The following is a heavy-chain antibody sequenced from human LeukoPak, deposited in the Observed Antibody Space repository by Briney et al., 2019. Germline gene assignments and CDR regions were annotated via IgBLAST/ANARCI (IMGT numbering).Heavy chain of an antibody. D-gene: IGHD3-22*01. J-gene: IGHJ4*02. V-gene: IGHV3-73*01. CDR1: GFTFSGSA. CDR2: IRSKANSYAT. CDR3: TSRIVVHLDY. Sequence: GGSLRLSCEASGFTFSGSAMHWVRQASGKGLEWVGRIRSKANSYATAYAASVKGRFTISRDDSKNTAYLQMNSLKTEDTAVYYCTSRIVVHLDYWGQGTLVTVSS.